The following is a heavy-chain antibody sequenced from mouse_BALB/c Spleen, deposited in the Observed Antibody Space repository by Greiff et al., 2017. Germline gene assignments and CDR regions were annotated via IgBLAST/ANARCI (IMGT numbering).Heavy chain of an antibody. D-gene: IGHD3-1*01. J-gene: IGHJ4*01. CDR3: TRSTARGEMGY. Sequence: QVQLQQSGAELVKPGASVKLSCKASGYTFTSYYMYWVKQRPGQGLEWIGEINPSNGGTNFNEKFKSKATLTVDKSSSTAYMQLSSLTSEDSAVYYFTRSTARGEMGYWGQGTSVTVSS. CDR2: INPSNGGT. CDR1: GYTFTSYY. V-gene: IGHV1S81*02.